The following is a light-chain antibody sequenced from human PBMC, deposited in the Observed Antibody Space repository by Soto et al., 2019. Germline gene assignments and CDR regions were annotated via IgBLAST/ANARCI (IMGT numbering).Light chain of an antibody. Sequence: EIVLTQSPGTLSLSPGERATLSCRASQSVSSSYLAWYQQKPGQAPRLLIYGASSRATGIPDRFNGSGSGTDFTLTISRLEPKDFVVYYCQQYGSWTFGQGTKVEIK. J-gene: IGKJ1*01. CDR2: GAS. CDR3: QQYGSWT. CDR1: QSVSSSY. V-gene: IGKV3-20*01.